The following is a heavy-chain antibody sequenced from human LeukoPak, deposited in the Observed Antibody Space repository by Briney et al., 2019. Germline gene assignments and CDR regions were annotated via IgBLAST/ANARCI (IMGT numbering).Heavy chain of an antibody. CDR2: VDPEDGET. D-gene: IGHD2-2*01. CDR1: GYTFTDYY. CDR3: AKIVVVPAADAFDI. V-gene: IGHV1-69-2*01. Sequence: ASVKVSCKVSGYTFTDYYMHWVQQAPGKGLEWMGLVDPEDGETIYAEKFQGRVTITADTSTDTAYMELSSLRSEDTAVYYCAKIVVVPAADAFDIWGQGKMVTVSS. J-gene: IGHJ3*02.